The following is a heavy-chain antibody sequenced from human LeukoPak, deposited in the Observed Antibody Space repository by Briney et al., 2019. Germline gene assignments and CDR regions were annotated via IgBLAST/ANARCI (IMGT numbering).Heavy chain of an antibody. J-gene: IGHJ6*04. CDR1: GFTFSSYE. Sequence: PGGSLRLSCAASGFTFSSYEMNWVRQAPGKGLEWVSYISSSGSTIYYADSVKGRFTISRDNAKNSLYLQMNSLRAEDTAVYYCARGQYSSGWYGEDDYYYGMDVWGKGTTVTVSS. CDR2: ISSSGSTI. V-gene: IGHV3-48*03. CDR3: ARGQYSSGWYGEDDYYYGMDV. D-gene: IGHD6-19*01.